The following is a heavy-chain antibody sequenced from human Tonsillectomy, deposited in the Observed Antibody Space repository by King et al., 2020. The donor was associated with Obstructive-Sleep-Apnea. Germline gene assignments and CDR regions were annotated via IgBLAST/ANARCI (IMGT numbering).Heavy chain of an antibody. Sequence: HVQLVESGGGVVQPGRSLRLSCAASGFTFRSYGMHWVRQAPGKGLEWVAVISYDGSNKYYEDSVMDRFTISRDNSKNTLYLQMNSLRAEDTAVYYCAEDNDISSGYGVYRAVPLDYWGQGTVVTVSS. CDR1: GFTFRSYG. CDR2: ISYDGSNK. V-gene: IGHV3-30*18. CDR3: AEDNDISSGYGVYRAVPLDY. J-gene: IGHJ4*02. D-gene: IGHD3-9*01.